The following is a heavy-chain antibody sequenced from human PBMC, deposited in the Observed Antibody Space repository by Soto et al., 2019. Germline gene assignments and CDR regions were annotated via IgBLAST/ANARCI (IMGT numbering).Heavy chain of an antibody. Sequence: QVQLVESGGGVVQPGRSLRLSCAASGFTFSSYGMHWVRQAPGKGLEWVAVISYDGSNKYYADSVKGRFTISRDNSKNTLYLQMNSLRAEDTAVYYCAKGFGGFVYWGQGTLVTVSS. J-gene: IGHJ4*02. CDR1: GFTFSSYG. CDR3: AKGFGGFVY. D-gene: IGHD3-10*01. V-gene: IGHV3-30*18. CDR2: ISYDGSNK.